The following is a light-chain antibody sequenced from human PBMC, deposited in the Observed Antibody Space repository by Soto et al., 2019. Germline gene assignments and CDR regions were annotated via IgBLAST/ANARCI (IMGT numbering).Light chain of an antibody. V-gene: IGKV3-11*01. Sequence: EIVMTQSPATLSVSPGGRATLSCRASQSVSNYLAWYQQKPGQALRLLIYDASNRATGIPARFSGSGSGTDFTLTISSLEPEDLAVYYCQQRSIWPPLTFGGGTKVEIK. CDR1: QSVSNY. J-gene: IGKJ4*01. CDR2: DAS. CDR3: QQRSIWPPLT.